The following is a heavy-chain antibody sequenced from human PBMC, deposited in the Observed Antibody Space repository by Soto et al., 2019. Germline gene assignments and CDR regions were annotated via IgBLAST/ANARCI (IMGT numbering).Heavy chain of an antibody. D-gene: IGHD3-22*01. V-gene: IGHV1-69*13. CDR2: IIPIFGTA. Sequence: SVKVSCKASGGTFSSYAISWVRQAPGQGLEWMGGIIPIFGTANYAQKFQGRVTITADESTSTAYMELSSLRSEDTAVYYCARDRLGYYDSSGSYYFDYWGQGTLVTVSS. CDR1: GGTFSSYA. J-gene: IGHJ4*02. CDR3: ARDRLGYYDSSGSYYFDY.